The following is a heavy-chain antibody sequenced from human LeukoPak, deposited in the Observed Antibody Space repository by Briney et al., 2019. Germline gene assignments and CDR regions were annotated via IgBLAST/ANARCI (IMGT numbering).Heavy chain of an antibody. D-gene: IGHD2-15*01. J-gene: IGHJ2*01. CDR3: ARHFLSAGGWYFDL. CDR2: IYYIGTT. CDR1: GGSISSYY. Sequence: PSETLSLTCTVSGGSISSYYWSWIRQPPGKGLEWIGYIYYIGTTNYSPSLESRVTISLDTSKNQFSLRLTSVTAADTAVYYFARHFLSAGGWYFDLWGRGTLVTVSS. V-gene: IGHV4-59*08.